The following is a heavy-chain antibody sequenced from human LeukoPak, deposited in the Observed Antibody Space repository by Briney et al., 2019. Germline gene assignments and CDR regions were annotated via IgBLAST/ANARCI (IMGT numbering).Heavy chain of an antibody. Sequence: PGGSQRLSCAASGLTLSTYAMSWVRQAPGKGLEWVSAISGGGGSTYYADSVKGRFIISRDNSKNTLYLQMNSLRAEDTAVYYCAKDKIVAAGNFDYWGQGTLVTVSS. CDR1: GLTLSTYA. V-gene: IGHV3-23*01. CDR2: ISGGGGST. CDR3: AKDKIVAAGNFDY. D-gene: IGHD6-25*01. J-gene: IGHJ4*02.